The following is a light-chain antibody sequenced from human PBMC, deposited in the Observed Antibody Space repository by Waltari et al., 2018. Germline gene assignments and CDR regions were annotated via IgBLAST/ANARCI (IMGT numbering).Light chain of an antibody. J-gene: IGLJ2*01. CDR3: QAWDRGTVI. CDR2: RDS. Sequence: YALTQPPSVSVSPGQTAHISCPGNELVAQHVCWYQPRAGQSPVLVSYRDSKRPSGIPERFSASNSGNTATLTISGTQEMDESHYYCQAWDRGTVIFGGGTKLTVL. V-gene: IGLV3-1*01. CDR1: ELVAQH.